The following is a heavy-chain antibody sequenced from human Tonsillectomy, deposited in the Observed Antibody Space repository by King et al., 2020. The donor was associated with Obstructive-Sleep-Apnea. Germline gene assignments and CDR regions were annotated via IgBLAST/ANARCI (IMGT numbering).Heavy chain of an antibody. D-gene: IGHD3-22*01. CDR3: AGGTYYYESSGYHGTEYFQH. CDR2: IHYSGST. Sequence: VQLQESGPGLVKPSQTLSLTCTVSGGSISSGGYYWSWIRHHPGKGLEWIGYIHYSGSTYYNPSLKSRVTISVDTSKNQFSLKLSSVTAADTAVYYCAGGTYYYESSGYHGTEYFQHWGQGTLVTVSS. J-gene: IGHJ1*01. V-gene: IGHV4-31*03. CDR1: GGSISSGGYY.